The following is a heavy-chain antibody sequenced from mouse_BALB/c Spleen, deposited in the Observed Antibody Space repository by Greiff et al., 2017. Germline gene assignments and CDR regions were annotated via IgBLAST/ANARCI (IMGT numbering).Heavy chain of an antibody. J-gene: IGHJ4*01. V-gene: IGHV1S81*02. Sequence: QVQLKESGAELVKPGASVKLSCKASGYTFTSYWMHWVKQRPGQGLEWIGEINPSNGRTNYNEKFKSKATLTVDKSSSTAYMQLSSLTSEDSAVYYCARSYGNYDAMDYWGQGTSVTVSS. CDR3: ARSYGNYDAMDY. D-gene: IGHD2-1*01. CDR2: INPSNGRT. CDR1: GYTFTSYW.